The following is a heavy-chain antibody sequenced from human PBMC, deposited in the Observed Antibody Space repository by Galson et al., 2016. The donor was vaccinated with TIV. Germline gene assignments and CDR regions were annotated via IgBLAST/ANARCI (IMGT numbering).Heavy chain of an antibody. CDR3: TKVPSSGFSYYYGLDV. V-gene: IGHV3-23*01. CDR2: ISGGGGST. Sequence: SLRLSCAASGFNFSIFAMTWVRQAPGMGLEWVSAISGGGGSTYYADSVKGRFTISRDNSKNTLFLQMNSLRAEDTAIYYCTKVPSSGFSYYYGLDVWGQGTTVIVSS. J-gene: IGHJ6*02. CDR1: GFNFSIFA. D-gene: IGHD3-22*01.